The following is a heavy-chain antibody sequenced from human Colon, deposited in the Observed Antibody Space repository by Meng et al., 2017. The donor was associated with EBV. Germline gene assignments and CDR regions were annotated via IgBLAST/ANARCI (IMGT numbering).Heavy chain of an antibody. J-gene: IGHJ4*02. CDR2: IKTKTDGVTT. CDR1: GGSVSSSNAW. V-gene: IGHV3-15*01. CDR3: TTQGDSGANPWY. Sequence: GRLQESGPGLVKPSQTLSLTCTVSGGSVSSSNAWMSWARQAPGKGLEWVGLIKTKTDGVTTDYAAPVKGRFSLSRDDSKSTVYLQMNSLKTEDTAVYYCTTQGDSGANPWYWGQGILVTVSS. D-gene: IGHD4-23*01.